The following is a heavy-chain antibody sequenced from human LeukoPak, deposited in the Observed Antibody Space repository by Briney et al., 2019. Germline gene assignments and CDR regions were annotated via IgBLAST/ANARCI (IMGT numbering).Heavy chain of an antibody. D-gene: IGHD5-18*01. CDR1: GYTFTSYD. Sequence: ASVKVSCKASGYTFTSYDINWVRQATGQGLEWMGWINPNSGNTGYAQKFQGRVTMTRDTSRSTAYMELSSLRSEDTAVYYCARGRGYSYGYEDYWGQGTLVTVSS. J-gene: IGHJ4*02. CDR3: ARGRGYSYGYEDY. CDR2: INPNSGNT. V-gene: IGHV1-8*01.